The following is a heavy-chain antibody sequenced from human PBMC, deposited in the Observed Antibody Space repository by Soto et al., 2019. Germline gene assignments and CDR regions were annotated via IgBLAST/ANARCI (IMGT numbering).Heavy chain of an antibody. V-gene: IGHV3-7*01. CDR2: IKQDGSEK. D-gene: IGHD6-13*01. J-gene: IGHJ4*02. CDR3: ARDATPRYSSSWPD. Sequence: GGSLRLSCAASGFTSSSYWMSWVPQAPGKGLEWVANIKQDGSEKYYVDSVKGRFTISRDNAKNSLYLQMNSLRAEDTAVYYCARDATPRYSSSWPDWGQGTLVTVSS. CDR1: GFTSSSYW.